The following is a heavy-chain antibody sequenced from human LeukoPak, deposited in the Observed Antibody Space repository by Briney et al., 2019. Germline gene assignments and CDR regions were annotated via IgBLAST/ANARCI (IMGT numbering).Heavy chain of an antibody. J-gene: IGHJ4*02. V-gene: IGHV3-7*01. Sequence: GGSLRLSCTASGFTISSYWMNWVRQVPGKGLEWVAIIKSDGTEEHYLDSVKGRFTISRDNANNLLFLQMNNLRAEDTAVYYCAGGGGYLIDYWGQGTPVTVSS. D-gene: IGHD3-22*01. CDR1: GFTISSYW. CDR3: AGGGGYLIDY. CDR2: IKSDGTEE.